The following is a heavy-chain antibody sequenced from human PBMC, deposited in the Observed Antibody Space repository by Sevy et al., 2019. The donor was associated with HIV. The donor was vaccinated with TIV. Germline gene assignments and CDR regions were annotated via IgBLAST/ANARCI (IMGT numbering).Heavy chain of an antibody. CDR2: ISYDGSRK. CDR3: ARERDRQALNV. V-gene: IGHV3-30-3*01. Sequence: GGSLRLSCVASGFTFSNYWMSWVRQAPGKGLEWVAFISYDGSRKYYADSVKGRFTISRDNSKNTLFMQVNSLRAEDTALYYCARERDRQALNVWGQGTMVTVSS. J-gene: IGHJ3*01. CDR1: GFTFSNYW.